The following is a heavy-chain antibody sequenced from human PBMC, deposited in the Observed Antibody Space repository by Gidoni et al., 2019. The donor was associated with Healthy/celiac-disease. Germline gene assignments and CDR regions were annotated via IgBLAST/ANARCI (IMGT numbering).Heavy chain of an antibody. Sequence: QLQLKESGPGLVKPSETLYLTCTVAGGSISSSRYYWGWIRQPPGKGLEWIGSIYYSGSTYYNPSLKSRVTISVDTSKNQLSLKLSAVTSADTAVYYCADDSSGIFDYWGQGTLVTVSS. CDR1: GGSISSSRYY. V-gene: IGHV4-39*07. CDR2: IYYSGST. CDR3: ADDSSGIFDY. D-gene: IGHD3-22*01. J-gene: IGHJ4*02.